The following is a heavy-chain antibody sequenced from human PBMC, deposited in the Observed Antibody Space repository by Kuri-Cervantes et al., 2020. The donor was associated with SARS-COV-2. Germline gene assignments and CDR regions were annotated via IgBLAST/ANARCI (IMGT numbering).Heavy chain of an antibody. CDR3: ARESLIGGFDY. Sequence: GESLKISCAASGFTFSSYAMHWVRQAPGKGLEWVAVISYDGSNKYYADSVKGRFTISRDNSKNTLYLQMNSLRAEDTAVYYCARESLIGGFDYWGQGTLVTVSS. D-gene: IGHD3-10*01. V-gene: IGHV3-30-3*01. J-gene: IGHJ4*02. CDR2: ISYDGSNK. CDR1: GFTFSSYA.